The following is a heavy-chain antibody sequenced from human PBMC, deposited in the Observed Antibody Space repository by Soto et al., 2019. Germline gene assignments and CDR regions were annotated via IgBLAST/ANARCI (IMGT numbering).Heavy chain of an antibody. CDR2: ISGSGGST. J-gene: IGHJ3*02. CDR1: GFTFSSYA. CDR3: AKPPLWFGELLDI. V-gene: IGHV3-23*01. Sequence: PGGSLRLSCAAAGFTFSSYAMSWVRQAPGKGLEWVSAISGSGGSTYYADSVKGRFTISRDNSKNTLYLQMNSLRAEDTAVYYCAKPPLWFGELLDIWGQGTMVTVSS. D-gene: IGHD3-10*01.